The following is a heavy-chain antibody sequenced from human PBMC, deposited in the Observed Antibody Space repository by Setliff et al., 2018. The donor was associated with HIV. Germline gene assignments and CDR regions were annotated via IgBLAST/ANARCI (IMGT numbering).Heavy chain of an antibody. CDR1: CCSIEFSSYY. D-gene: IGHD3-10*01. V-gene: IGHV4-39*07. CDR2: VYYSGST. CDR3: ARGGREYGVNYYYYYMDV. J-gene: IGHJ6*03. Sequence: KPSETLSLTCSVSCCSIEFSSYYWGWIRQPPGKGLEWIGSVYYSGSTYYNPSLKSRITISVGTSKNQFSLKLSSVTAADTAVYYCARGGREYGVNYYYYYMDVWGKGTTVTVSS.